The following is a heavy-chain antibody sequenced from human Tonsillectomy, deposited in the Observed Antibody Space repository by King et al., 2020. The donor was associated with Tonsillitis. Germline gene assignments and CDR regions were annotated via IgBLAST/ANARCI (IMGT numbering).Heavy chain of an antibody. CDR2: IYHSGST. J-gene: IGHJ4*02. Sequence: VQLQESGPGLVKPSETLSLTCTVSNGSISGHYWSWIRQPPGKGLEWIGYIYHSGSTNYNPSLKSRVTISLDTSKNQFSLKLSSVTAADTAVYYCARQIYFDFGGQGTLVTVSS. CDR3: ARQIYFDF. CDR1: NGSISGHY. V-gene: IGHV4-59*08.